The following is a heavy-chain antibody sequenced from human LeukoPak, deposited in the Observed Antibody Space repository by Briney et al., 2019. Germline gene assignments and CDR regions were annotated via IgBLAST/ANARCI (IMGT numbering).Heavy chain of an antibody. D-gene: IGHD3-9*01. Sequence: GGSLRLSRAASGFTFSVYAMSWVPQAPGKGLEWVSTISGSGGSTSYAVSVKGRFTISRDNSENTLYLQMNSLRAEDTAIYYCAKALTTSILTGYYCFDFWGQGSLVTVSS. V-gene: IGHV3-23*01. J-gene: IGHJ4*02. CDR2: ISGSGGST. CDR3: AKALTTSILTGYYCFDF. CDR1: GFTFSVYA.